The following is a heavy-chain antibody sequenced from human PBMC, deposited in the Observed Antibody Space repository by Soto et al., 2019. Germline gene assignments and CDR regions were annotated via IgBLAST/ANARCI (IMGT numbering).Heavy chain of an antibody. D-gene: IGHD3-10*01. CDR1: GGSFSGYY. CDR3: ARVVATMVRGVSWLYYFDY. CDR2: INHSGST. Sequence: PSETLSLTCAVYGGSFSGYYWSWIRQPPGKGLEWIGEINHSGSTNYNPSLKSRVTISVDTSKNQFSLKLSSVTAADTAVYYCARVVATMVRGVSWLYYFDYWGQGTLVTVSS. J-gene: IGHJ4*02. V-gene: IGHV4-34*01.